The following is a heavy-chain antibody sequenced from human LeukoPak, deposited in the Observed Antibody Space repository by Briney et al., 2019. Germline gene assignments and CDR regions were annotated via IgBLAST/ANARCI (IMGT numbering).Heavy chain of an antibody. J-gene: IGHJ6*02. D-gene: IGHD6-19*01. Sequence: GGSLRLSCAASGFTFSSYGMHWVRQAPGKGLEWVAVISYDRSNKYYTDSVKGRFIISRDNSKNTLFLQMNSLRAEDTAVYYCVKDGGSGWYNGLDVWGQGTTVTVSS. CDR2: ISYDRSNK. V-gene: IGHV3-30*18. CDR3: VKDGGSGWYNGLDV. CDR1: GFTFSSYG.